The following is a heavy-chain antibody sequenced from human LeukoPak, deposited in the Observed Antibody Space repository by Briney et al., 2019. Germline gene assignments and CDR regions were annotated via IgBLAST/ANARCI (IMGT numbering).Heavy chain of an antibody. CDR3: AKEKKYYYDGSGYPGYDY. J-gene: IGHJ4*02. V-gene: IGHV3-30*02. Sequence: PGGSLRLSCTASGFTFSIFGMHWVRQAPGKGLEWVAFIRYDGTNKYYADSVKGRFTISRDNSKNTLYLQMNSLRAEGTAVYYCAKEKKYYYDGSGYPGYDYWGQGTLVTVSS. CDR1: GFTFSIFG. CDR2: IRYDGTNK. D-gene: IGHD3-22*01.